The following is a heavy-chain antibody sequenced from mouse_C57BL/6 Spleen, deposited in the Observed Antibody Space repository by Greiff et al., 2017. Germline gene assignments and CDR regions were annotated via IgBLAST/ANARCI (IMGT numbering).Heavy chain of an antibody. Sequence: EVHLVESGPGLVKPSQSLSLTCSVTGYSITSGYYWNWIRQFPGNKLEWMGYISYDGSNNYNPSLKNRISITRDTSKNQFFLKLNSVTTEDTATYYCARGGDGYYWLADWGQGTLVTVAA. J-gene: IGHJ3*01. D-gene: IGHD2-3*01. CDR1: GYSITSGYY. CDR3: ARGGDGYYWLAD. V-gene: IGHV3-6*01. CDR2: ISYDGSN.